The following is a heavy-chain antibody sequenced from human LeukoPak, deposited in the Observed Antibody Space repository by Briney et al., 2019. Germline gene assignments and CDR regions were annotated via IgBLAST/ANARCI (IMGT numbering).Heavy chain of an antibody. J-gene: IGHJ5*02. Sequence: GASVKVSCKASGYTLTGYYMHWVRQAPGQGLEWMGWINPNSGGTNYAQKFQGRVTMTRDTSISTAYMELSRLRSDDTAVYYCARDRITMVRGVPNWFDPWGQGTLVTVSS. V-gene: IGHV1-2*02. CDR2: INPNSGGT. CDR1: GYTLTGYY. CDR3: ARDRITMVRGVPNWFDP. D-gene: IGHD3-10*01.